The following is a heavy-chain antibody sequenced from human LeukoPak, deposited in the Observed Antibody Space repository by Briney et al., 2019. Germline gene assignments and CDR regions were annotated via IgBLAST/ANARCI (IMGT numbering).Heavy chain of an antibody. D-gene: IGHD6-6*01. Sequence: ASVKVSCKASGYTFTSYGISWVRQAPGQGLEWMGWISAYNGNTNYAQKFQGRVTITADESTSTAYMELSSLRSEDTAVYYCASKGGSSGYYMDVWGKGTTVTVSS. CDR1: GYTFTSYG. J-gene: IGHJ6*03. CDR2: ISAYNGNT. CDR3: ASKGGSSGYYMDV. V-gene: IGHV1-18*01.